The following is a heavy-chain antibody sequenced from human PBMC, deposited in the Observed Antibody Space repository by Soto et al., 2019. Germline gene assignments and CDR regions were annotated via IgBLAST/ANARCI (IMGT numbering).Heavy chain of an antibody. CDR1: GYTFTGYY. D-gene: IGHD6-13*01. Sequence: QVQLVQSGAEVKKPGASVKVSCKASGYTFTGYYMHWVRQAPGQGLEWMGWINPNSGGTDYAQKFQGRVTLTRDTSFRTAYLELRRLGSDDSAVYYCAPRRGGYSSNWDGGFEYWGQGTLVTVSS. CDR3: APRRGGYSSNWDGGFEY. V-gene: IGHV1-2*02. CDR2: INPNSGGT. J-gene: IGHJ4*02.